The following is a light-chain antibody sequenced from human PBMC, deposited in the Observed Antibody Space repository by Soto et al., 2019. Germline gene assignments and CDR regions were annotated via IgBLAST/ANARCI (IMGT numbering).Light chain of an antibody. V-gene: IGLV2-14*03. CDR1: HNDIGTYDY. Sequence: QSVLTQPTSVSGSPGQSITISCTGNHNDIGTYDYVSWYQQHPGRAPRLLIHGVTTRPSGISGRFSASKSGLTASLTISGLQPEDEADYYCSSYTRDNRDYVFATGTKVAVL. CDR2: GVT. CDR3: SSYTRDNRDYV. J-gene: IGLJ1*01.